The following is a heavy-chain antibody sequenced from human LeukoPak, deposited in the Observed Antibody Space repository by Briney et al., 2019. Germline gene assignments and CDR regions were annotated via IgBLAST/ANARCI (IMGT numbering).Heavy chain of an antibody. CDR3: ARIRWAGGTWAFDY. V-gene: IGHV3-7*01. Sequence: PGGSLRLSCAASGFTFSSYWMVWLGQAPGKGLEWVANIKQDGGEKYYVDPVKGRFTISRDNAKNSLDLQMNSLRAEDTALYYCARIRWAGGTWAFDYWGQGTLVTVSS. J-gene: IGHJ4*02. CDR2: IKQDGGEK. CDR1: GFTFSSYW. D-gene: IGHD1-26*01.